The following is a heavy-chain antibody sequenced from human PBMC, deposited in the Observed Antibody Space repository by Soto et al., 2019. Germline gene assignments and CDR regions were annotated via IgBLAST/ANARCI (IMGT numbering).Heavy chain of an antibody. V-gene: IGHV4-59*01. Sequence: SETLSLTCTVSGGSISSYYWSWIRQPPGKGLEWIGYIYYSGSTNYNPSLKSRVTISVDTSKNQFSLKLSSVTAADTAVYYCARVVERPGYYFDYWGQGTLVTVSS. CDR2: IYYSGST. CDR3: ARVVERPGYYFDY. D-gene: IGHD2-21*01. J-gene: IGHJ4*02. CDR1: GGSISSYY.